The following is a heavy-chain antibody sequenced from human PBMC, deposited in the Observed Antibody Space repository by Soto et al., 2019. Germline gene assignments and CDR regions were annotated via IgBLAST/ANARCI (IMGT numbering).Heavy chain of an antibody. CDR3: ARINSSGSY. CDR2: IKEDGTQK. CDR1: GLTFNTHW. D-gene: IGHD6-19*01. V-gene: IGHV3-7*03. J-gene: IGHJ4*02. Sequence: EVQLVESGGGLVRPGGSLRLSCVASGLTFNTHWMSWVRQAPGKGLDWVAGIKEDGTQKTYVDSVTGRFTISRDNAKNSLYLQMDGLRAEDTAVYYCARINSSGSYWGQGTLVTVSS.